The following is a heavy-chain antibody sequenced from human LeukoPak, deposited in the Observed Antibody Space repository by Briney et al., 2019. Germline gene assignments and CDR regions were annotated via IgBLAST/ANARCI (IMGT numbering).Heavy chain of an antibody. CDR3: ARGGVGCSSTSCYRGRYYYYYYGMDV. CDR1: GESYSGYY. J-gene: IGHJ6*02. CDR2: NNHRGST. V-gene: IGHV4-34*01. Sequence: PSDTLSLTCAVYGESYSGYYWSWLRQPPGKGLEWLGENNHRGSTNYNPSLKSRVTISVDTSKNQFSLKLSSVTAADTAVYYCARGGVGCSSTSCYRGRYYYYYYGMDVWGQGTTVTVSS. D-gene: IGHD2-2*02.